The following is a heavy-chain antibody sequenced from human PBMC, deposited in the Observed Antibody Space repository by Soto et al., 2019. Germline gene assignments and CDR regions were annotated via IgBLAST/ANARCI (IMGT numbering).Heavy chain of an antibody. Sequence: ASVKVSCKASGYTFISYGIRWVRKAPGQGLEWMGWISGHNGNTNYAQKLQGRVTMTTDTSTSTAYMDLRSLRSDDTAVYYCARGTTVTNTPNYYYMDVWGKGTTDTVS. CDR1: GYTFISYG. CDR2: ISGHNGNT. D-gene: IGHD4-4*01. J-gene: IGHJ6*03. V-gene: IGHV1-18*01. CDR3: ARGTTVTNTPNYYYMDV.